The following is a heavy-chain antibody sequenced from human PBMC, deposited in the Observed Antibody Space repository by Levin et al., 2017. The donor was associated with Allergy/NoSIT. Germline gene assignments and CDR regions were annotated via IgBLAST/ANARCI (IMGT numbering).Heavy chain of an antibody. J-gene: IGHJ4*02. CDR1: GGSLSFGDYY. Sequence: KTSETLSLTCTVSGGSLSFGDYYWSWIRQPPGKGLEWIGYTYYSGSSYYSPSLKSRINISIDTSKNQLSLRLSSVTAADTAVYFCARGAGYHTSWFWDYWGQGTLATVSS. D-gene: IGHD6-13*01. V-gene: IGHV4-30-4*01. CDR2: TYYSGSS. CDR3: ARGAGYHTSWFWDY.